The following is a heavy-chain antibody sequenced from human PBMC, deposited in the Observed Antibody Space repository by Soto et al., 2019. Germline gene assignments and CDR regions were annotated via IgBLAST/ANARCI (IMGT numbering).Heavy chain of an antibody. Sequence: VASVKVSCKASGGTLSSYAISWVRQAPGQGLEWMGGIIPIFGTANYAQKFQGRVTITADESTSTAYMELSSLRSEDTAVYYCASNSITMVRGVILPYNWFDPWGQGTLVTVS. J-gene: IGHJ5*02. CDR3: ASNSITMVRGVILPYNWFDP. CDR1: GGTLSSYA. D-gene: IGHD3-10*01. V-gene: IGHV1-69*13. CDR2: IIPIFGTA.